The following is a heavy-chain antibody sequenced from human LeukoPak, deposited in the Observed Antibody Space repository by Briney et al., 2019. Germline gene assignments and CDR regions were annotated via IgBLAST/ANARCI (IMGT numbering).Heavy chain of an antibody. CDR1: GFTFIPYV. CDR2: ISSNGDNT. CDR3: VRGTGY. J-gene: IGHJ4*02. Sequence: GGSLRLSCSVSGFTFIPYVMPWVRKAPGKGLEYVSAISSNGDNTYYADSVKGRFTISRDNSKNTLYLQMSSLRADDTAVYYCVRGTGYWGQGTLVTVSS. V-gene: IGHV3-64D*06.